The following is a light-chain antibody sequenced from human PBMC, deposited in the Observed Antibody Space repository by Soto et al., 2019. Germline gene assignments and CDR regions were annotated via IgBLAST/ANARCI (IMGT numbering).Light chain of an antibody. CDR2: GAS. J-gene: IGKJ3*01. V-gene: IGKV3-20*01. Sequence: EIVLAQSPGTLSLSPGERATLSCRASQSVSSSYLAWYQQKPGQAPRLLIYGASSRATGIPDRFSGSGSGTDFSLTTSRVEPEDFAVYYCQQSVSSPFTFGPGTKVDIK. CDR1: QSVSSSY. CDR3: QQSVSSPFT.